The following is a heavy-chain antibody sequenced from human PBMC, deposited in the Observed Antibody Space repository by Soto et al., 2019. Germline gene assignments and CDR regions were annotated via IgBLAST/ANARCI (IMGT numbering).Heavy chain of an antibody. D-gene: IGHD3-10*01. J-gene: IGHJ4*02. Sequence: SETLSLTYTVSGGSISNFYWSWIRQPPGKGLEWIGYIYYSGTTSYNTSLNSRHTISVDTSKNQYSLKLTSVTAADTAVYYCARESYYGSGATVVGYWGLGTLVTVSS. CDR1: GGSISNFY. V-gene: IGHV4-59*01. CDR3: ARESYYGSGATVVGY. CDR2: IYYSGTT.